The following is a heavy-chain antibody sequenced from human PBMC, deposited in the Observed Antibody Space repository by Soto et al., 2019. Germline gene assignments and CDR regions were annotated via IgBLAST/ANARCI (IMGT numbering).Heavy chain of an antibody. D-gene: IGHD1-7*01. J-gene: IGHJ4*02. CDR2: SSATGSGT. CDR3: AKDRRAGGNYGFYSDF. Sequence: EVQLLESGGGLVQPGGSLRLSCAASGFTFRSYGMTWVRQAPGKGLEWVSFSSATGSGTYYADSVKGRFTISRYNSKNTLYLQMTSLRADDTAVYYCAKDRRAGGNYGFYSDFWGQGALVIVSS. CDR1: GFTFRSYG. V-gene: IGHV3-23*01.